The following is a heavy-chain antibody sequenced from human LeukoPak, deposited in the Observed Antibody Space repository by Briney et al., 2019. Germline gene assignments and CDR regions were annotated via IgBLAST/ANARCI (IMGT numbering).Heavy chain of an antibody. CDR2: ISSSGSNR. D-gene: IGHD6-19*01. CDR3: AREIVSAVAGNFDY. J-gene: IGHJ4*02. Sequence: GGSLRLSSAASGFTFSSYEMNRVRQAPGKGLEWVSYISSSGSNRTYADSVKGRFTISRDNAKNSLYLEMNSLRAEDTAVYYCAREIVSAVAGNFDYWGQGTLVTVSS. V-gene: IGHV3-48*03. CDR1: GFTFSSYE.